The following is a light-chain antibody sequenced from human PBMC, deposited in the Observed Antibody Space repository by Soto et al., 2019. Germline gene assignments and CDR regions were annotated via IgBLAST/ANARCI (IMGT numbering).Light chain of an antibody. J-gene: IGKJ4*01. CDR3: QKYNSAPLT. CDR1: QSVSSY. Sequence: TQSPGTLSLSPGERATLSCMASQSVSSYLAWYQQKPGKVPKLLIYAASTLQSGVPSRFSGSGSGTDFTLTSSSLQPEDVATYYCQKYNSAPLTFGGGTKVDIK. CDR2: AAS. V-gene: IGKV1-27*01.